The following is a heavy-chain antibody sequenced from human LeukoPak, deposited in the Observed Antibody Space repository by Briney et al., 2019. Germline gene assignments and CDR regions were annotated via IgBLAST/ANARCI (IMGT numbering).Heavy chain of an antibody. CDR2: ISSSGKNI. D-gene: IGHD2-2*01. V-gene: IGHV3-48*03. CDR3: ARDRGFCSSTGCPYGMDV. Sequence: GGSLRLSCAASGFTFSNYAMNWVRQAPGKGLEWVSYISSSGKNIFYADSVKGRFTISRDNAKNSLHLQMNSLRAEDTAVYYCARDRGFCSSTGCPYGMDVWGQGTTVTVSS. CDR1: GFTFSNYA. J-gene: IGHJ6*02.